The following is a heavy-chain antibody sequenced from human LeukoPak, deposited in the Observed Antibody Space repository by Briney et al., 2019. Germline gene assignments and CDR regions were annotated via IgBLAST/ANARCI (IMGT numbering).Heavy chain of an antibody. J-gene: IGHJ4*02. CDR1: GGSISSSNW. CDR2: IYHSGST. CDR3: ARAYSSGSPADY. V-gene: IGHV4-4*02. D-gene: IGHD6-19*01. Sequence: PSETLSLTCAVSGGSISSSNWWSWVRQPPGKGLEWIGEIYHSGSTNYNPSLKSRVTISVDKSKNQFSLKLSSVTAADTAMYYCARAYSSGSPADYWGQGTLVTVSS.